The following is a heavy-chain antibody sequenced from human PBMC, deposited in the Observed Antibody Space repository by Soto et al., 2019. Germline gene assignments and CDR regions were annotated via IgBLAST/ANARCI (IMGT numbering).Heavy chain of an antibody. Sequence: PSDTLYHTCTVSAVSISSKNVYWGWIRQSPGNGLEWLGTLYSGSTFSSLALKNRVTIAVDTTKNQVSLKLRSVAAADTAIYYCATTRRIAVGGSYDYWGQGIQVTVSS. V-gene: IGHV4-39*01. CDR1: AVSISSKNVY. D-gene: IGHD2-2*01. J-gene: IGHJ4*02. CDR2: LYSGST. CDR3: ATTRRIAVGGSYDY.